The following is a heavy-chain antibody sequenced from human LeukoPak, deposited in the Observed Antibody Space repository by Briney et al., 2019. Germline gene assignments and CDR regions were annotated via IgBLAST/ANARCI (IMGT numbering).Heavy chain of an antibody. CDR1: GGTFSSYA. V-gene: IGHV1-69*13. CDR2: IIPIFGTA. D-gene: IGHD4-17*01. Sequence: GASVKVSCKASGGTFSSYAISWVRQAPGQGLKWMGGIIPIFGTANYAQKFQGRVTIAADESTSTAYMELSSLRSEDTAVYYCARDQSYGDYPLYYFDYWGQGTLVTVSS. CDR3: ARDQSYGDYPLYYFDY. J-gene: IGHJ4*02.